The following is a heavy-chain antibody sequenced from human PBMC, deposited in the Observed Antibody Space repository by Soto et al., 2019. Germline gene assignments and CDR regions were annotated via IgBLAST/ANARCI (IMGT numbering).Heavy chain of an antibody. D-gene: IGHD3-16*01. J-gene: IGHJ4*02. CDR1: GFSFGTYW. CDR3: TQGGHADY. Sequence: DVQLVESGGGLVQPGGSLRLSCAASGFSFGTYWMTWVRQAPGKGLEWVANINPDGTEKYYVDSVKGRFTISRDNAKNSLFLQITSLRAEDTAVYYCTQGGHADYCGQGTLVTVSS. V-gene: IGHV3-7*03. CDR2: INPDGTEK.